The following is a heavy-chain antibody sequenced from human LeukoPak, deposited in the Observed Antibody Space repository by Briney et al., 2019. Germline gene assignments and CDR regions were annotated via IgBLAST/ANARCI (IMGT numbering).Heavy chain of an antibody. Sequence: PSETLSLTCTVSGGSISSSSYYWSWIRQPPGKGLEWIGYIYYSGSTNYNPSLKSRVTISVDTSKNQFSLKLSSVTAADTAVYYCAREYYDYVWGSYRTFDYWGQGTLVTVSS. CDR1: GGSISSSSYY. V-gene: IGHV4-61*01. CDR2: IYYSGST. D-gene: IGHD3-16*02. J-gene: IGHJ4*02. CDR3: AREYYDYVWGSYRTFDY.